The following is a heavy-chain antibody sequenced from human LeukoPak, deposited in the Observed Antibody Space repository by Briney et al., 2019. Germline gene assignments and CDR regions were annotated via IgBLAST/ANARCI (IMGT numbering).Heavy chain of an antibody. V-gene: IGHV4-39*02. CDR3: AREYDSSGYIDY. Sequence: SETLSLTCTVSGGSISSSSYYWGWIRQPPGKGLEWIGSIYYSGSTYYNPSLKSRVTISVDTSKNQFSLKLSSVTAADTAVYYCAREYDSSGYIDYWGQGTLVTVSS. CDR2: IYYSGST. CDR1: GGSISSSSYY. D-gene: IGHD3-22*01. J-gene: IGHJ4*02.